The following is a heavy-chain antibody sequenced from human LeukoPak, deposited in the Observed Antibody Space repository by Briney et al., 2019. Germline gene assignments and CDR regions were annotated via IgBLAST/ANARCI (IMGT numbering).Heavy chain of an antibody. D-gene: IGHD3-22*01. V-gene: IGHV1-2*02. Sequence: PGASVKVSCKASGYTFTGYYMHWVRQAPGQGLEWVGWINPNSGGTNYAQKFQGRVTMTRDTSISTAYMELSRLRSDDTAVYYCARDYYDSSTYNYWGQGTLVTVSS. CDR2: INPNSGGT. J-gene: IGHJ4*02. CDR1: GYTFTGYY. CDR3: ARDYYDSSTYNY.